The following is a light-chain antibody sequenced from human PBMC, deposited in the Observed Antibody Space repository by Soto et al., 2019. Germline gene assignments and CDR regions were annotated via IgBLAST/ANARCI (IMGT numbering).Light chain of an antibody. V-gene: IGLV4-69*01. CDR1: SGHSNYA. J-gene: IGLJ2*01. CDR2: LNSDGSH. Sequence: QPVLTQSPSASASLGASVKLTCTLSSGHSNYAIAWHQQQPEKGPRYLMKLNSDGSHTKGDGIPDRFSGSSSGAERYLTISGLQSEDEADYSCQTWGAGIRVFGGGTKVTVL. CDR3: QTWGAGIRV.